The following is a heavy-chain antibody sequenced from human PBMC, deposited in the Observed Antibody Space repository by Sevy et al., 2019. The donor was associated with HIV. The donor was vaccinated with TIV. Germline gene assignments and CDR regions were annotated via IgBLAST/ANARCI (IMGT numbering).Heavy chain of an antibody. CDR1: GFTFDDYA. D-gene: IGHD3-10*01. CDR3: AKVTYYYGSGSYYTGDAFDI. V-gene: IGHV3-9*01. CDR2: ISWNSGGI. J-gene: IGHJ3*02. Sequence: GGSLRLSCAASGFTFDDYAMHWVRQAPGKGLEWVSGISWNSGGIGYADSVKGRFTISRDNAKNSLYLQMNSLRAEDTALYYCAKVTYYYGSGSYYTGDAFDIWGQGTMVTVSS.